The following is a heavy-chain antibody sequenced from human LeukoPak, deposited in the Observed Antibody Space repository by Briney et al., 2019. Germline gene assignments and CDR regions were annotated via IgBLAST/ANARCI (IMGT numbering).Heavy chain of an antibody. J-gene: IGHJ4*02. CDR2: IYYSGST. V-gene: IGHV4-59*01. Sequence: SETLSLTCTVSGGSISSYYWSWIRQPPGKGLKWIGYIYYSGSTNYNPSLKSRVTISVDTSKNQFSLKLSSVTAADTAVYYCARDGTYGDYEDYFDYWGQGTLVTVSS. D-gene: IGHD4-17*01. CDR1: GGSISSYY. CDR3: ARDGTYGDYEDYFDY.